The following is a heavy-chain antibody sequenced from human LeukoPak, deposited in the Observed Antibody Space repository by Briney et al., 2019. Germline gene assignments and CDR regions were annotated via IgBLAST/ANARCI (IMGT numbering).Heavy chain of an antibody. Sequence: SETLSLTCAVYGGSFSGYYWSWIRQPPGKGLEWIGEINHGGSTNYNPSLKSRVTISVDTSKNQFSLKLSSVTAADTAVYYCARGYPIAARYYYYYYGMDVWGQGTTVTVSS. CDR2: INHGGST. V-gene: IGHV4-34*01. CDR3: ARGYPIAARYYYYYYGMDV. CDR1: GGSFSGYY. D-gene: IGHD6-6*01. J-gene: IGHJ6*02.